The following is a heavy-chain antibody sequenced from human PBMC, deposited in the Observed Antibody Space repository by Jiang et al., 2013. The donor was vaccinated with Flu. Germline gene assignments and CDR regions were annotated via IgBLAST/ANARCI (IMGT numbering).Heavy chain of an antibody. CDR1: GGSISSYY. D-gene: IGHD4-23*01. Sequence: VKPSETLSLTCTVSGGSISSYYWSWIRQPPGKGLEWIGYIYYSGSTNYNPSLKSRVTISVDTSKNQFSLKLSSVTAADTAVYYCASTDYGGNSPFLSWGQGTLVTVSS. CDR3: ASTDYGGNSPFLS. V-gene: IGHV4-59*01. CDR2: IYYSGST. J-gene: IGHJ5*02.